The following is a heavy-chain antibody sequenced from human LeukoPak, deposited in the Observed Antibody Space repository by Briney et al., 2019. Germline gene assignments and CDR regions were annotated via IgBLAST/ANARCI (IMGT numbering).Heavy chain of an antibody. CDR2: IYYSGST. CDR1: GGSISSYY. V-gene: IGHV4-59*01. J-gene: IGHJ6*03. Sequence: SETLSLTCTVSGGSISSYYWSWIRQPPGKGLEWIGYIYYSGSTNYNPSLKSRVTISVDTSKNQFSLKLSSVTAADTAVYYCARDLGYDFFHYYYYMDVWGKGTTVAVSS. D-gene: IGHD3-3*01. CDR3: ARDLGYDFFHYYYYMDV.